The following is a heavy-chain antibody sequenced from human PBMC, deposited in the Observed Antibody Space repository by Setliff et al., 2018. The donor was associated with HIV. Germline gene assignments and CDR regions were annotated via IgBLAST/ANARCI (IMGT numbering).Heavy chain of an antibody. Sequence: LRLSCAASGFTFSRSAVHWVRQAPGKGLEWVAVISNEGSNKFYADSVKGRFTISRDDATKSLFLQMDSLRAEDTAVYYCARSRSTRDAFDIWGQGTMVTVSS. CDR2: ISNEGSNK. CDR3: ARSRSTRDAFDI. J-gene: IGHJ3*02. CDR1: GFTFSRSA. D-gene: IGHD2-2*01. V-gene: IGHV3-30*07.